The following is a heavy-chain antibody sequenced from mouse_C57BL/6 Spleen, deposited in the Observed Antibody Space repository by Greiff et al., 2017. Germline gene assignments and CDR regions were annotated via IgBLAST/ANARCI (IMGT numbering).Heavy chain of an antibody. V-gene: IGHV1-55*01. Sequence: QVQLQQPGAELVKPGASVKMSCKASGYTFTSYWITWVKQRPGQGLEWIGDIYPGSGSTNYNEKFKSKATLTVDTSSSTAYMQLSSLTSEDSAVYYCARDYYGSSYPAYWGQGTLVTVSA. D-gene: IGHD1-1*01. CDR3: ARDYYGSSYPAY. CDR2: IYPGSGST. CDR1: GYTFTSYW. J-gene: IGHJ3*01.